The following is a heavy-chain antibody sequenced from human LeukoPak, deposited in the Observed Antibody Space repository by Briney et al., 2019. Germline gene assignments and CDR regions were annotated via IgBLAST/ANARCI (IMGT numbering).Heavy chain of an antibody. V-gene: IGHV3-23*01. CDR2: ISGSGGST. D-gene: IGHD3-22*01. Sequence: GGSLRLSCAASGFTFSSYSMNWVRQAPGKGLEWVSAISGSGGSTYYADSVKGRFTISRDNSKNTLYLQMNSLRAEDTAVYYCAKVSYYYDSSGYSKSPYYFDYWGQGTLVTVSS. CDR1: GFTFSSYS. J-gene: IGHJ4*02. CDR3: AKVSYYYDSSGYSKSPYYFDY.